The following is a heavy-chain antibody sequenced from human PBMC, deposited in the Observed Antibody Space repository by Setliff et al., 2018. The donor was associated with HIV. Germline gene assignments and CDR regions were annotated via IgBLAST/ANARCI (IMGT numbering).Heavy chain of an antibody. V-gene: IGHV4-39*06. Sequence: SETLSLTCTVSGGSISSSSYYWGWIRQPPGKGLEWLGRIFTSGSASYNPSLESRVTFSVDTSKNQFALKLTSVTAADTAVYYCARAFYGISAGYYYFDVWGQGALVTVSS. CDR1: GGSISSSSYY. J-gene: IGHJ4*02. CDR2: IFTSGSA. D-gene: IGHD3-9*01. CDR3: ARAFYGISAGYYYFDV.